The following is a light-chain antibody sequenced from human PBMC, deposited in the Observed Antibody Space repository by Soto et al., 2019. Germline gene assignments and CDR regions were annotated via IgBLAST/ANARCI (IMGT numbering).Light chain of an antibody. V-gene: IGLV2-14*01. CDR2: EVT. J-gene: IGLJ1*01. Sequence: QSALTQPASVSGSPGQSITISCTGTSGDIGSYNRVSWYQQHPGKAPKLIIYEVTDRPSGVSNRFSGSKSVNTASLTISGLQAEDEAEYYCSSYPNINTRACVFGTGTKLTVL. CDR1: SGDIGSYNR. CDR3: SSYPNINTRACV.